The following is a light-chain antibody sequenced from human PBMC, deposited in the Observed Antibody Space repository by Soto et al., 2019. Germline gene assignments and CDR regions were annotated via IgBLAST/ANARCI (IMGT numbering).Light chain of an antibody. V-gene: IGKV3-11*01. Sequence: PGERATLSCRASQRISSYLAWYQQKPGQAPRLLIYDASNRATGIPARFSGSGSGTDFTLTISSLDPEDFAVYYCQQRSNWPRTFGGGTKVEIK. CDR2: DAS. CDR3: QQRSNWPRT. CDR1: QRISSY. J-gene: IGKJ4*01.